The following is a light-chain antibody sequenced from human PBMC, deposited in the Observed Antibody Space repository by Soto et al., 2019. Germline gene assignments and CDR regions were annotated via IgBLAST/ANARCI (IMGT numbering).Light chain of an antibody. CDR1: TSNIESHP. CDR3: ASWDDSRNGV. V-gene: IGLV1-44*01. J-gene: IGLJ1*01. Sequence: QSVLTQPPSVSGAPGQRITISCSGDTSNIESHPVNWFQQVPGAAPKLLIKTNNQRPSGVPDRFSGSKSGASASLAIRGLQSEDEGTYNCASWDDSRNGVFGSGTKVTVL. CDR2: TNN.